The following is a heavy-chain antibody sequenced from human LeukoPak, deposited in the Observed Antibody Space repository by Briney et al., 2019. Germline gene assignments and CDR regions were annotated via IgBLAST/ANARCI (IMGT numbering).Heavy chain of an antibody. V-gene: IGHV3-7*01. Sequence: GGSRRLSCAASGFMFSSCWMTWVRQTQGKGLEGVANIKSDGSETYYMDSVKGRFTISRDNAKNSLYLEMNSLRADDTAVYYCTRDRGYQSFDYWGQGTLVTVSS. D-gene: IGHD3-10*01. CDR2: IKSDGSET. J-gene: IGHJ4*02. CDR1: GFMFSSCW. CDR3: TRDRGYQSFDY.